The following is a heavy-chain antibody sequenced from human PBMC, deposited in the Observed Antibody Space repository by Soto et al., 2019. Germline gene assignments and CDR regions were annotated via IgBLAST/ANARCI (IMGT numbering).Heavy chain of an antibody. D-gene: IGHD3-16*02. Sequence: QVQLQESGPGLVKPSQTLSLTCTVSGGSISSGDYYWSWIRQPPGKGLEWIGYIYYSGITYYNPSLKSRVTISVDTSKNQFSLKLSSVTAADTAVYYCAAEVITFGGVIVPGWFDPWGQGTLVTVSS. CDR3: AAEVITFGGVIVPGWFDP. J-gene: IGHJ5*02. CDR2: IYYSGIT. CDR1: GGSISSGDYY. V-gene: IGHV4-30-4*01.